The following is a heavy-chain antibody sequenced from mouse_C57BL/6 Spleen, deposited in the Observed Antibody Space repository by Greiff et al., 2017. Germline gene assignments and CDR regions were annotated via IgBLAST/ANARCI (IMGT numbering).Heavy chain of an antibody. V-gene: IGHV1-80*01. CDR1: GYAFSSYW. CDR3: ARGYYDYDWFAY. Sequence: QVQLQQSGAELVKPGASVKISCKASGYAFSSYWMNWVKQRPGKGLEWIGQLYPGDGDTNYNGKFKGKATLTADKSSSTAYMQLSSLTSEDSAVYFCARGYYDYDWFAYWGQGTLVTVSA. J-gene: IGHJ3*01. D-gene: IGHD2-4*01. CDR2: LYPGDGDT.